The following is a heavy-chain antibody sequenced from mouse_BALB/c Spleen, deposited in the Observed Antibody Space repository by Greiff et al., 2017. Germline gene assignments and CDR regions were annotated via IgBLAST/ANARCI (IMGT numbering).Heavy chain of an antibody. CDR1: GFTFSSYT. CDR2: ISSGGGNT. V-gene: IGHV5-9*03. CDR3: ARYRYDGDWYFDV. J-gene: IGHJ1*01. Sequence: EVKLVESGGGLVKPGGSLKLSCAASGFTFSSYTMSWVRQTPEKRLEWVATISSGGGNTYYPDSVKGRFTISRDNAKNNLYLQMSSLRSEDTALYYCARYRYDGDWYFDVWGAGTTVTVSA. D-gene: IGHD2-14*01.